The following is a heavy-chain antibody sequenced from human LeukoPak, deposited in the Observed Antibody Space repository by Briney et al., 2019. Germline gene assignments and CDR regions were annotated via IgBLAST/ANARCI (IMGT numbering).Heavy chain of an antibody. Sequence: VASVKVSCKASGYTFTGYYMHWVRRAPGQGLEWMGWINPNSGGTNYAQKFQGRVTMTRDTSISTAYMELSRLRSDDTAVYYCARSYSGSYQYFDYWGQGTLVTVSS. CDR2: INPNSGGT. D-gene: IGHD1-26*01. J-gene: IGHJ4*02. V-gene: IGHV1-2*02. CDR1: GYTFTGYY. CDR3: ARSYSGSYQYFDY.